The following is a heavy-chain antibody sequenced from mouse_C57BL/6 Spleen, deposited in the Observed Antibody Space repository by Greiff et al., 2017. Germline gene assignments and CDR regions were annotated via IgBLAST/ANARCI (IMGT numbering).Heavy chain of an antibody. Sequence: QVQLQQPGAELVKPGASVTLSCKASGYTFTSYWMHWVKQRPGQGLEWIGMIHPNSGSTNYNEKFKSKATLTVDKSSSTAYMQLISLTSEDSSVDYCARGQLYYAMDYWGQGTSVTVSS. D-gene: IGHD3-3*01. CDR2: IHPNSGST. J-gene: IGHJ4*01. V-gene: IGHV1-64*01. CDR1: GYTFTSYW. CDR3: ARGQLYYAMDY.